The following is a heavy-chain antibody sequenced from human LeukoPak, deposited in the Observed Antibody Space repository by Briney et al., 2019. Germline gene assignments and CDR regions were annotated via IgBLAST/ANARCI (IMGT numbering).Heavy chain of an antibody. Sequence: ASVKVSCKASGYTFTGYYIHWVRQAPGQGLEWMGWINPNSGGTNYAQKLQGRVTMTTDTSTSTAYMVLRSLRSDDTAVYYCARVECSSTSCLFWPFDYWGQGTLVTVSS. V-gene: IGHV1-2*02. J-gene: IGHJ4*02. CDR2: INPNSGGT. D-gene: IGHD2-2*01. CDR1: GYTFTGYY. CDR3: ARVECSSTSCLFWPFDY.